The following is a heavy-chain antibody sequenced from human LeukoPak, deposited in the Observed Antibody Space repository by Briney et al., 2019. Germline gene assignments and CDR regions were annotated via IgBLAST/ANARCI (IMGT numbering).Heavy chain of an antibody. CDR2: IYTSGST. CDR3: ARDLWGYRSSSYYFDY. D-gene: IGHD6-6*01. CDR1: GDSISSGSFH. Sequence: PSQTLSLTCTVSGDSISSGSFHWSWLRQPAGQGLEWIGRIYTSGSTNYNPSLKSRVNISVDTSKNQFSLRLNSVTAADTAVYYCARDLWGYRSSSYYFDYWGQGTLVTVSS. V-gene: IGHV4-61*02. J-gene: IGHJ4*02.